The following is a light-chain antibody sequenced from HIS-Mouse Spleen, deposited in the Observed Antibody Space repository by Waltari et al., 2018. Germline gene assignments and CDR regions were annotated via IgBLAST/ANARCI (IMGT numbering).Light chain of an antibody. V-gene: IGLV3-10*01. Sequence: SYELTQPPSVSVSPGQTARITCSGVALPKKYAYWYQKKSGQAPVLVIYEDSKRPPGITAGFSGSRSGTMDTLTISGAQVEDEADYYCYSTDSSGNHRVFGGGTKLTVL. CDR3: YSTDSSGNHRV. J-gene: IGLJ2*01. CDR2: EDS. CDR1: ALPKKY.